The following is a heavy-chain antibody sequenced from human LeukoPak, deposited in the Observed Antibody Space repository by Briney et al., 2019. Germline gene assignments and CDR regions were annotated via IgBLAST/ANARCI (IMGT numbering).Heavy chain of an antibody. Sequence: SETLSLTCTVSGGSISSYYWSWIRQPAGKGLEWIGRIYTSGSTNYNPSLKSRVTMSVDTSKNQFSLKLSSVTAADTAVYYCARHGYYGSGIQTLYYYYMDVWGKGTTVTISS. V-gene: IGHV4-4*07. D-gene: IGHD3-10*01. CDR2: IYTSGST. CDR1: GGSISSYY. CDR3: ARHGYYGSGIQTLYYYYMDV. J-gene: IGHJ6*03.